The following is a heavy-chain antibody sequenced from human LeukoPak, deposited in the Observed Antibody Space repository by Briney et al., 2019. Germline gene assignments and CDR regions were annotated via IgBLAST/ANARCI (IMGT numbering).Heavy chain of an antibody. CDR2: INHSGST. CDR3: ASGVARRKEYLQH. V-gene: IGHV4-34*01. Sequence: SETLSLTCAVHGGSFSGYYWSWIRQPPGKGLEWIGEINHSGSTNYNPSLKSPVTISVDTSKNQFSLRLSSVTAADKAVYYCASGVARRKEYLQHWGQGPLVPVSS. CDR1: GGSFSGYY. J-gene: IGHJ1*01. D-gene: IGHD5-12*01.